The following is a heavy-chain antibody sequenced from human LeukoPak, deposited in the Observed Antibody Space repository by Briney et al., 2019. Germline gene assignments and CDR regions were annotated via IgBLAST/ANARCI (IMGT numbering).Heavy chain of an antibody. Sequence: GGALRLSCAASGFTFSDYYMSWIRQAPGKGLEWVSYITTSGSTMYYADSVKGRFTISRDNAEKSLYLQMNSLRAEDTAVYYCARPSAPYYYDSSAYYAYWGQGTLVTVSS. CDR2: ITTSGSTM. V-gene: IGHV3-11*01. CDR1: GFTFSDYY. J-gene: IGHJ4*02. CDR3: ARPSAPYYYDSSAYYAY. D-gene: IGHD3-22*01.